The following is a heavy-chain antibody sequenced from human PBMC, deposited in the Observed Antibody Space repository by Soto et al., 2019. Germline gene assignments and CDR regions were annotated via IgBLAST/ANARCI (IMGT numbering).Heavy chain of an antibody. V-gene: IGHV1-69*01. CDR2: IIPVIGKP. CDR1: GGSFSNDP. Sequence: QVQLVQSGAEVKKPGSSVKVSCKASGGSFSNDPISWVRQAPGQGLEWMGGIIPVIGKPDYAQKYQGRVTIAADDSTSTAYMELTNLVSQDTAMYYCATGEWELPHFWGEGSLLTVSS. D-gene: IGHD1-26*01. J-gene: IGHJ4*02. CDR3: ATGEWELPHF.